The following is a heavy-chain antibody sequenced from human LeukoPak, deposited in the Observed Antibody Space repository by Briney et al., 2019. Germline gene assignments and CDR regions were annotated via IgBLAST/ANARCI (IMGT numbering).Heavy chain of an antibody. CDR3: ASRVLPYSYAPGGAFDI. V-gene: IGHV1-69*04. Sequence: SVKVSCKASGGTFSSYAISWVRQAPGQGLEWMGRIIPILGIANYAQKFQGRVTITADKSTSTAYMELSSLRSEDTAVYYCASRVLPYSYAPGGAFDIWGQGTMVTVSS. D-gene: IGHD3-10*01. CDR2: IIPILGIA. CDR1: GGTFSSYA. J-gene: IGHJ3*02.